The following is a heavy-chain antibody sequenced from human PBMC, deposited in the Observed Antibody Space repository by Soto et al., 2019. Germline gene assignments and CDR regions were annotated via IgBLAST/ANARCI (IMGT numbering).Heavy chain of an antibody. CDR3: ARDWDYYDSSGYYPH. Sequence: GGSLRLSCAASGFTFSSYAMHWVRQAPGKGLEWGAVISYDGSNKYYADSVKGRFTISRDNSKNTLYLQMNSLRAEDTAVYYCARDWDYYDSSGYYPHWGQGTLVTVSS. V-gene: IGHV3-30-3*01. CDR1: GFTFSSYA. D-gene: IGHD3-22*01. J-gene: IGHJ4*02. CDR2: ISYDGSNK.